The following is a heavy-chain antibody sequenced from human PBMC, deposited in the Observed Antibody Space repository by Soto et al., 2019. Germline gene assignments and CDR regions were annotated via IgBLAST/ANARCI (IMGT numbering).Heavy chain of an antibody. Sequence: GGSRRLSCAASGFTFSSYGMHWVRQAPGKGLEWVAVISYDGSNKYYADSVKGRFTISRDNSKNTLYLQMNSLRAEDTAVYYCATDYDFWSGYYYWGQGTLVTVSS. CDR1: GFTFSSYG. D-gene: IGHD3-3*01. CDR3: ATDYDFWSGYYY. CDR2: ISYDGSNK. J-gene: IGHJ4*02. V-gene: IGHV3-30*03.